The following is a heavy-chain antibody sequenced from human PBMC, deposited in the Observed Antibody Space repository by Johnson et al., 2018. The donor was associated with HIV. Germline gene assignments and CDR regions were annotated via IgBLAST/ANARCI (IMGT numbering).Heavy chain of an antibody. CDR2: ISGSGGST. CDR3: AKDGGSYGGAFDI. J-gene: IGHJ3*02. V-gene: IGHV3-23*04. CDR1: GFTFSSYA. Sequence: VQPVASGGGLVQPGGSLRLSYAASGFTFSSYAMSWVRQAPGQGLEWVSAISGSGGSTYYADSVTVRFTISRDNSKNTVYLQMNSLRPEDTAVYYCAKDGGSYGGAFDIWGQGTMVTVSS. D-gene: IGHD1-26*01.